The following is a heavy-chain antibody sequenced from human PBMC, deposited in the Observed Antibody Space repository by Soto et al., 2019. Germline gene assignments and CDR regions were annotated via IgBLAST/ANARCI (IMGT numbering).Heavy chain of an antibody. CDR3: AKDKGGIQLWLSLDY. J-gene: IGHJ4*02. CDR2: ISYDGSNK. D-gene: IGHD5-18*01. V-gene: IGHV3-30*18. CDR1: GFTFSSYG. Sequence: GGSLRLSCAASGFTFSSYGMHWVRQAPGKGLEWVAVISYDGSNKYYADSVKGRFTISRDNSKNTLYLQMNSLRAEDTAVYYCAKDKGGIQLWLSLDYWGQGTLVTVSS.